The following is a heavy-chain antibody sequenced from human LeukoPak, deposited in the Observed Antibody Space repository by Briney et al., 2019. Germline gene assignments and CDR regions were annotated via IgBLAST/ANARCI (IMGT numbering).Heavy chain of an antibody. D-gene: IGHD7-27*01. J-gene: IGHJ4*02. V-gene: IGHV3-74*01. CDR3: AREGTGXXLXX. Sequence: GGSLRLSCAASGFTFSSYWMHWVRQAPGKGLVWVSRINMDGSSTYYADSVKGRFTISRDNAKNTLYLQMTSLRPEDTAVYFCAREGTGXXLXXXGQGTRVTXSS. CDR2: INMDGSST. CDR1: GFTFSSYW.